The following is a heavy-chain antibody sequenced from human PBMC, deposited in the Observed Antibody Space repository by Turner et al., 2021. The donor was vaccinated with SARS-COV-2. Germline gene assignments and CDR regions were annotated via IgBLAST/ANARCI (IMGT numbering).Heavy chain of an antibody. CDR1: NGSISSSIYY. J-gene: IGHJ3*02. V-gene: IGHV4-39*01. CDR2: VSYMGTT. CDR3: AVYLLRLGELSSLGAFDI. D-gene: IGHD3-16*02. Sequence: QLQLQESGPGLVKPSETLSLTCTFSNGSISSSIYYWGWIRKPQGKGLEWIGIVSYMGTTYYNPSLKIRVTISVDTSKNQFSLKLSSVTAADTAVYYCAVYLLRLGELSSLGAFDIWGQGTMVTMSS.